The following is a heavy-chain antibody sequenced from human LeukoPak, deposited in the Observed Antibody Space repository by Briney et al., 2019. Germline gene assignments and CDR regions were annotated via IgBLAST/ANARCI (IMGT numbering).Heavy chain of an antibody. J-gene: IGHJ6*03. Sequence: GGSLRLSCAASGFTFSSYWMHWVRQAPGKGLVWVSRINSDGSSTGYADSVKGRFTISRDNAKNTLYLQMNSLRAEDTALYYCAKDTWQFAPDYYYYMDVWGKGTTVTVSS. D-gene: IGHD2-21*01. CDR3: AKDTWQFAPDYYYYMDV. CDR2: INSDGSST. V-gene: IGHV3-74*01. CDR1: GFTFSSYW.